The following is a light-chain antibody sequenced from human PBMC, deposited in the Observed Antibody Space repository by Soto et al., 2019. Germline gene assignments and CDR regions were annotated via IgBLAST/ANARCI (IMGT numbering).Light chain of an antibody. V-gene: IGLV3-21*02. CDR2: DDS. CDR1: NIGDKS. CDR3: HVWDSSSDLVV. Sequence: SYELTQPPSVSVAPGQTATITCGGTNIGDKSVHWYQQTPGQAPVLVVHDDSDRPSGIPERFSGSNSGSTATLTISRVEAGDEADYYCHVWDSSSDLVVFGGGTKLTVL. J-gene: IGLJ2*01.